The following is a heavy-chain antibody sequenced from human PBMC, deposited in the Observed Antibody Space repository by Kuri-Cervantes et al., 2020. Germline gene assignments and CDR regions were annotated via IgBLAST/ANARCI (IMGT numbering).Heavy chain of an antibody. J-gene: IGHJ4*02. V-gene: IGHV4-31*03. CDR3: SSGYLFDY. CDR1: GGSISSGGYY. Sequence: LRLSCTVSGGSISSGGYYWSWIRQHPGKGLEWIGYIYYSGSTYYNPSLKSRVTISVDTSKNQFSLKLSSVTAADTAVYYCSSGYLFDYWGQGTLVTVSS. CDR2: IYYSGST. D-gene: IGHD3-22*01.